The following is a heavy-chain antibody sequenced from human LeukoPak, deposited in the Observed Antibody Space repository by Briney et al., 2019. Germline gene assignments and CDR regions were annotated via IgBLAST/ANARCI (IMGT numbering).Heavy chain of an antibody. CDR1: GFTFSSYE. Sequence: PGGSLRLSCAASGFTFSSYEMNWVRQAPGKGLEWVSYISSSGSTIYYADSVKGRFTISRDNAKNSLYLQMNSLRAEDTAVYYCARDGPFRSSWYEGNWFDPWGQGTLVTVSS. D-gene: IGHD6-13*01. CDR3: ARDGPFRSSWYEGNWFDP. J-gene: IGHJ5*02. V-gene: IGHV3-48*03. CDR2: ISSSGSTI.